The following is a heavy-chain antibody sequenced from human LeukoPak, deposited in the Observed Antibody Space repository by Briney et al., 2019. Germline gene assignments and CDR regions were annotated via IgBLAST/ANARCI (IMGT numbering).Heavy chain of an antibody. CDR2: IYYSATT. D-gene: IGHD6-19*01. V-gene: IGHV4-59*01. CDR3: ARSQTHSGWYVDWFDP. CDR1: GGSIRSDY. Sequence: KASETLSLTCNVSGGSIRSDYWSWIRQSPGKGLEWLGYIYYSATTHYTPSLQSRVTISVDTSKNQLSLQMTSVTAADTAVYYCARSQTHSGWYVDWFDPWGQGTLVTVSS. J-gene: IGHJ5*02.